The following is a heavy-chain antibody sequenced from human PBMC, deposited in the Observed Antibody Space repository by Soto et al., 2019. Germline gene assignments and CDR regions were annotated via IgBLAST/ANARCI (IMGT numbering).Heavy chain of an antibody. CDR3: AKDHYGDYPSCFDY. Sequence: EVQLVESGGGLVQPGRSLRLSCAASGFTFDDYAMHWVRQAPGKGLEWVSGISWNSGSIGYADSVKGRFTISRDNAKNSLYQQMNSLRAEDTALYYCAKDHYGDYPSCFDYWGQGTLVTVSS. D-gene: IGHD4-17*01. CDR1: GFTFDDYA. CDR2: ISWNSGSI. V-gene: IGHV3-9*01. J-gene: IGHJ4*02.